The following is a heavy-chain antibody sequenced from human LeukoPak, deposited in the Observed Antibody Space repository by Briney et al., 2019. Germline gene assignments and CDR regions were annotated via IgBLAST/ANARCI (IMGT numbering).Heavy chain of an antibody. CDR1: GYTFTSYA. V-gene: IGHV1-3*01. Sequence: WASVKVSCKASGYTFTSYAMHWVRQAPGERLEWMGWINAGNGNTKYSQKFQGRVTITRDTFASTAYMELSSLRSEDTAVYYCARVAGSSWPYYFDYWGQGTLVTVSS. D-gene: IGHD6-13*01. CDR2: INAGNGNT. J-gene: IGHJ4*02. CDR3: ARVAGSSWPYYFDY.